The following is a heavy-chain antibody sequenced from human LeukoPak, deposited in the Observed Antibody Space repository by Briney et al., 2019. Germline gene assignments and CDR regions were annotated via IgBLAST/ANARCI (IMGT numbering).Heavy chain of an antibody. J-gene: IGHJ3*02. D-gene: IGHD6-19*01. CDR3: ARVPSSGSYRDAFDI. Sequence: SETLSLTCTVSGGSISSGGYYWSWIRQHPGKGLEWIGYIYYSGSTYYNPSLKSRVTISVDTSKNQFSLKLSSVTAADTAVYYCARVPSSGSYRDAFDIWGQGTMVTVSS. CDR1: GGSISSGGYY. V-gene: IGHV4-31*03. CDR2: IYYSGST.